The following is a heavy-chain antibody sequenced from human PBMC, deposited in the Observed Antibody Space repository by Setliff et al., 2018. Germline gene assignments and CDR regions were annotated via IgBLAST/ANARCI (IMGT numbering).Heavy chain of an antibody. J-gene: IGHJ4*02. CDR2: LNNDGTTI. Sequence: SLRLSCAASGFDFKTHWMDWVRQAPGKGLEWISYLNNDGTTIYYADSVRGRFTISRDNARDSLYLQMNSLRAEDTAVYYCVRDTTSGWMLTNWGQGTLVTVSS. CDR3: VRDTTSGWMLTN. D-gene: IGHD6-25*01. V-gene: IGHV3-48*03. CDR1: GFDFKTHW.